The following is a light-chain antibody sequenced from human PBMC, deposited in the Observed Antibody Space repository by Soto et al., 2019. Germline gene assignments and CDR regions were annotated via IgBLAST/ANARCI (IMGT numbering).Light chain of an antibody. CDR1: QSVSNY. J-gene: IGKJ5*01. CDR3: QQRSNWPPFT. V-gene: IGKV3-11*01. Sequence: EIVLTQSPATLSLSPGERATLSCRASQSVSNYLAWYQQKPGQAPRLLIYDASNRATDIPARFSGSGSGTDFTLTIISLEPEDFAVYYCQQRSNWPPFTFGQGTRLEIK. CDR2: DAS.